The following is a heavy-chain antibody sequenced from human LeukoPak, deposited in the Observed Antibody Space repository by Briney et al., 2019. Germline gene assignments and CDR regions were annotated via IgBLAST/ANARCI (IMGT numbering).Heavy chain of an antibody. CDR3: ARGYCSGGSCYSYYYYNYMDV. D-gene: IGHD2-15*01. CDR1: GGSISSSSYY. Sequence: SETLSLTCTVSGGSISSSSYYWGWIRQPPGKGLEWIGSIHYSGSTNYNPSLKSRVTISVDTSKNQFSLKLSSVTAAGTAVYYCARGYCSGGSCYSYYYYNYMDVWGKGTTVTVSS. J-gene: IGHJ6*03. V-gene: IGHV4-39*07. CDR2: IHYSGST.